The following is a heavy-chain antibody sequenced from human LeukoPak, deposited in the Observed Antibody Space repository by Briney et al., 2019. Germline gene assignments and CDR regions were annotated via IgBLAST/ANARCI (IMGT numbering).Heavy chain of an antibody. V-gene: IGHV4-59*11. CDR3: ASFSSECSDDSCYLDY. CDR1: GGSISGHF. D-gene: IGHD3-22*01. J-gene: IGHJ4*02. Sequence: SETLSLTCTVSGGSISGHFWSWIRQPPGKGLELTGHIHYSGSTFYKPSLKSRVTISLDSSRNQFSLRLTSVTAADTAVYYCASFSSECSDDSCYLDYWGQGTLVTVSS. CDR2: IHYSGST.